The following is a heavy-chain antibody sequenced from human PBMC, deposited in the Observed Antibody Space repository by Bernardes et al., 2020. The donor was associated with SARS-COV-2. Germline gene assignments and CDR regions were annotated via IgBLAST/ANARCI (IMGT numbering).Heavy chain of an antibody. J-gene: IGHJ4*02. Sequence: GGSLRLSCAASGFTFSSYAMSWVRQAPGKGLEWVSAISGSGDRTYYADAVKGRFTVSRDNSKNTLYLKMNSLRVEDTALYFCAREGALESGGPMVDYWGQGTLVTVSS. CDR1: GFTFSSYA. D-gene: IGHD2-15*01. CDR3: AREGALESGGPMVDY. V-gene: IGHV3-23*01. CDR2: ISGSGDRT.